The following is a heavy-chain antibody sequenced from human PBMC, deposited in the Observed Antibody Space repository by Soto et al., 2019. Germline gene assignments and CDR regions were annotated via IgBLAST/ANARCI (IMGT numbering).Heavy chain of an antibody. CDR2: IYYSGST. CDR1: GGSISSSSYY. Sequence: QLQLQESGPGLVKPSETLSLTCTVSGGSISSSSYYWGWIRQPPGKGLEWIGSIYYSGSTYYNPSLKSRVTISVDTSKNQFSLKLSSVTAADTAVYYCAGQDIVVVVAATGRYYYGMDVWGQGTTVTVSS. CDR3: AGQDIVVVVAATGRYYYGMDV. V-gene: IGHV4-39*01. J-gene: IGHJ6*02. D-gene: IGHD2-15*01.